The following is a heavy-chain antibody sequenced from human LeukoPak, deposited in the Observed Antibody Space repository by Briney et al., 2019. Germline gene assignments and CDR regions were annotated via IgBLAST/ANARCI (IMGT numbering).Heavy chain of an antibody. CDR1: GITISSNH. V-gene: IGHV3-66*01. J-gene: IGHJ5*02. Sequence: PGGSLRLSCAASGITISSNHMNWVRQAPGKGLEWVSVIYDGGSTHYADSVKGRFTISRDNSKNTLYLQMNSLRAEDTAVYYCARFYGVPGRWFDPWGQGTLVTVSS. CDR2: IYDGGST. CDR3: ARFYGVPGRWFDP. D-gene: IGHD4-17*01.